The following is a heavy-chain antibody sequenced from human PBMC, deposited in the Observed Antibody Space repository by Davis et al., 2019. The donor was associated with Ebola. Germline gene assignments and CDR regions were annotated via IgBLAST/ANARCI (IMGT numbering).Heavy chain of an antibody. CDR2: ISYDGSNK. J-gene: IGHJ2*01. CDR3: ARVGGLLYWYFDL. V-gene: IGHV3-30*03. CDR1: AFTFSSYG. D-gene: IGHD3-16*01. Sequence: PGGSLRLSCAASAFTFSSYGMHWVRQAPGQGLEWVAVISYDGSNKYYADSVKGRFTISRDNAKNTLYLQMNSLRAEETAVYYCARVGGLLYWYFDLWGRGTLVTVSS.